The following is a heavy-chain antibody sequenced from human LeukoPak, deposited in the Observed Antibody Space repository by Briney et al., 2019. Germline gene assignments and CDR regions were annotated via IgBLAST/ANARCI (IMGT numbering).Heavy chain of an antibody. CDR2: IDWDDDK. CDR3: ARTVVVAALNYFDY. CDR1: GFSLSTSGMC. Sequence: SGPTLVNPTQTLTLTCTFSGFSLSTSGMCVSWIRQPPGKALEWPARIDWDDDKYYSTSLKTRLTISKDTSKNQVVLTMTNMDPVDTATYYCARTVVVAALNYFDYWGQGTLGTVSS. J-gene: IGHJ4*02. V-gene: IGHV2-70*11. D-gene: IGHD2-15*01.